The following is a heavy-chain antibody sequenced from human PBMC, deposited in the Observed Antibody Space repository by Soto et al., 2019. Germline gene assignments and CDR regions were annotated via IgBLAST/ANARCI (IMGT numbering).Heavy chain of an antibody. V-gene: IGHV1-24*01. J-gene: IGHJ4*02. Sequence: GASVKVSFKVSGYTLTELSMHWVRQAPGKGLEWMGGFDPEDGETIYAQKFQGRVTMTEDTSTDTAYMELSSLRSEDTAVYYCATGAENSYDFWSGYPFRWGQGTLVTVSS. CDR2: FDPEDGET. CDR3: ATGAENSYDFWSGYPFR. D-gene: IGHD3-3*01. CDR1: GYTLTELS.